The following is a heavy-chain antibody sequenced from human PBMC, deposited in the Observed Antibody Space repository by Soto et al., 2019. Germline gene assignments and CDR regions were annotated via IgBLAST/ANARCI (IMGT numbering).Heavy chain of an antibody. Sequence: EVHLVESGGDLVQPGGSLRLSCAASGFTLSTYWMHWVRQVPGKGLVWVSRISSGGTYTNYADSVKGRFTISRDSARNTLFLQMNYLTGEDTAVYYCARTFVDGMAGFGPWGQGTLVTVSS. CDR1: GFTLSTYW. D-gene: IGHD2-15*01. CDR3: ARTFVDGMAGFGP. V-gene: IGHV3-74*01. CDR2: ISSGGTYT. J-gene: IGHJ5*02.